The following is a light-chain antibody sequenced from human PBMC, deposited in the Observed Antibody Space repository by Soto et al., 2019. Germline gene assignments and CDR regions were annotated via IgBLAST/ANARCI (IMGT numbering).Light chain of an antibody. CDR1: QSISSY. J-gene: IGKJ1*01. CDR3: QHSYSTLWT. V-gene: IGKV1-39*01. Sequence: DIQMTQSPSSLSASVGDRVTITCRASQSISSYLNWYQQKPGKAPKLLIYAASSLQSGVPSRFSGSVSGTDFTLTISSLQPEDFATYYCQHSYSTLWTFGQGTKVEIK. CDR2: AAS.